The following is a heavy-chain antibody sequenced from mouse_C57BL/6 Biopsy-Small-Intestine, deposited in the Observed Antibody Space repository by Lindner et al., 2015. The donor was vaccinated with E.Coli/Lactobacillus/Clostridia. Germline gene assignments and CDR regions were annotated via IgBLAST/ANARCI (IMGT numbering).Heavy chain of an antibody. CDR2: IYPGDGNS. CDR1: GYAFSSSW. J-gene: IGHJ3*01. Sequence: VQLQESGPELVKPGASVKISCKASGYAFSSSWMNWVKQRPGKGLEWIGRIYPGDGNSNYNGKFKDKATLTADKYSSTAYMQLSSLTSEDSAVYFCARSGLGLDEFGYWGQGTLVTVSA. CDR3: ARSGLGLDEFGY. V-gene: IGHV1-82*01. D-gene: IGHD1-2*01.